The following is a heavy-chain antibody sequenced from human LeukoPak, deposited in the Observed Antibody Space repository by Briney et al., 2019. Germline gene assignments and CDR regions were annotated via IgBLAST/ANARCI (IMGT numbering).Heavy chain of an antibody. Sequence: SETLSLTCTVSGGSISSSSYYWGWIRQPPGKGLEWIGSIYYSGSTYYNPSLKSRVTISVDTSKNQFSLKLSSVTAADTAVYYCARIYYDSSGYSDYWGQGTLVTVSS. CDR3: ARIYYDSSGYSDY. V-gene: IGHV4-39*07. D-gene: IGHD3-22*01. J-gene: IGHJ4*02. CDR2: IYYSGST. CDR1: GGSISSSSYY.